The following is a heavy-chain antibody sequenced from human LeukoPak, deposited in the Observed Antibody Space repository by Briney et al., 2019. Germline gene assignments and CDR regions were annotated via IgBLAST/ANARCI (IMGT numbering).Heavy chain of an antibody. D-gene: IGHD5-12*01. CDR3: AKAFRSGYEHNWFDP. CDR2: ISYDGSNK. CDR1: GFTFSSYG. J-gene: IGHJ5*02. Sequence: GGSLRLSCAASGFTFSSYGMHWVRQAPGKGLEWVAVISYDGSNKYYADSVKGRFTISRDNSKNTLYLQMNSLRAEDTAVYYCAKAFRSGYEHNWFDPWGQGTLVTVSS. V-gene: IGHV3-30*18.